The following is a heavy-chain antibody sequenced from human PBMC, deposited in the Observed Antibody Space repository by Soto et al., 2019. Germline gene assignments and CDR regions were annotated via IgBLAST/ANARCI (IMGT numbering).Heavy chain of an antibody. J-gene: IGHJ4*02. Sequence: PGGSLRLSCAASGFTFSSYAMHWVRQAPGKGLEWVAVISYDGSNKYYADSVKGRFTISRDNSKNTLYLQMNSLRAEDTAVYYCARAYFPTFRGVIPLDYWGQGTLVTVSS. CDR2: ISYDGSNK. V-gene: IGHV3-30-3*01. CDR3: ARAYFPTFRGVIPLDY. CDR1: GFTFSSYA. D-gene: IGHD3-10*01.